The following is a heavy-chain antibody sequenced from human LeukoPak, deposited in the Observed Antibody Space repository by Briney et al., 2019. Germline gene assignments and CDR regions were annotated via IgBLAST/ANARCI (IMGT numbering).Heavy chain of an antibody. CDR1: GGSMSSYY. CDR2: IYYSGST. D-gene: IGHD3-16*01. V-gene: IGHV4-59*01. Sequence: SETLSLTCTVSGGSMSSYYWSWIRQPPGKGLEWIGYIYYSGSTNYNPSLKSRVTISVDTSKNQFSLKLSSVTAADTAVYYCARGPGGDGYFQHWGQGTLVTVSS. CDR3: ARGPGGDGYFQH. J-gene: IGHJ1*01.